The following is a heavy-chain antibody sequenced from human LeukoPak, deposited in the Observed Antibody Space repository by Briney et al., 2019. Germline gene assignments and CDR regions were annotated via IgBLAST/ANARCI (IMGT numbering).Heavy chain of an antibody. CDR2: INHSGGT. CDR1: GASFSGYY. Sequence: PSETLSLTCGVSGASFSGYYWTWIRQPPGKGLEWIGEINHSGGTNYNMSLKSRVTISVDPSKKQFSLKLRSVTAEDTAVYYCATDRYCGSGSYYKFDYWGQGILVTVSS. J-gene: IGHJ4*02. D-gene: IGHD3-10*01. V-gene: IGHV4-34*01. CDR3: ATDRYCGSGSYYKFDY.